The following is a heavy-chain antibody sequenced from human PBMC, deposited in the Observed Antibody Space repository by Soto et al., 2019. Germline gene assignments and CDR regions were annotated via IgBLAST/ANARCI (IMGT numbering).Heavy chain of an antibody. CDR2: ISTYNGDA. Sequence: QAQLEQSGAEVKKPGASVKVSCKSSGYTFSTSGISWVRQAPGQGLEWMGWISTYNGDASYTQRFQGRVTMTTDTSTSTTFMELRSLRSADTAVYYCAREGPRPYYYYGMDVWGQGTTVTVSS. V-gene: IGHV1-18*01. J-gene: IGHJ6*02. CDR3: AREGPRPYYYYGMDV. CDR1: GYTFSTSG. D-gene: IGHD6-6*01.